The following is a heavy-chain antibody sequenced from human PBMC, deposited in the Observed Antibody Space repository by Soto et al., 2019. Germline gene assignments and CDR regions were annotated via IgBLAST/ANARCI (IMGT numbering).Heavy chain of an antibody. D-gene: IGHD2-21*01. CDR1: GYTFTCYY. J-gene: IGHJ5*02. CDR3: AREVGGGWVSDWFDP. CDR2: INPNSGGT. V-gene: IGHV1-2*04. Sequence: WXSVKVSCKASGYTFTCYYMHWVRQAPGQGLEWMGWINPNSGGTNYAQKFQGWVTMTRDTSISTAYMELSRLRSDDTAVYYCAREVGGGWVSDWFDPWGQGTLVTVSS.